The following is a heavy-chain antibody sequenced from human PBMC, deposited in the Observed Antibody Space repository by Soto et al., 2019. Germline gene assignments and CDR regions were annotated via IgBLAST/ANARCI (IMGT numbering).Heavy chain of an antibody. J-gene: IGHJ3*02. CDR2: INTINYI. D-gene: IGHD6-13*01. V-gene: IGHV3-21*01. CDR1: GFTFSSYT. CDR3: TTSCPESSSWPQIDAFDI. Sequence: GGSLRLSYAGSGFTFSSYTMNWVRQAPGKGLEWVSSINTINYIYCADSVKGRFTISRDNAKNSLYLQMNGLRAEDTAVYYCTTSCPESSSWPQIDAFDIWGLGTMVTVSS.